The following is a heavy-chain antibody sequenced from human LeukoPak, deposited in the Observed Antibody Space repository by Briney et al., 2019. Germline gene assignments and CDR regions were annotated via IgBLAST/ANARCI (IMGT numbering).Heavy chain of an antibody. V-gene: IGHV4-59*11. CDR3: ARMGAIAGASANPDH. CDR1: GGSISSHY. D-gene: IGHD4/OR15-4a*01. CDR2: IYYSGST. J-gene: IGHJ4*02. Sequence: SETLSLTCTVSGGSISSHYWSWIRQSPGKGLEWIGYIYYSGSTNYNPSLKSRVTISVDTSKNQFSLKLSSVTAADTAVYYCARMGAIAGASANPDHWGQGTLVTVSS.